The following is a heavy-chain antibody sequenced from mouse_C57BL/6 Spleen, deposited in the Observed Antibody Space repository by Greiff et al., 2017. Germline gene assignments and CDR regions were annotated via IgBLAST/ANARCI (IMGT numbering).Heavy chain of an antibody. CDR1: GYSITSGYY. J-gene: IGHJ4*01. V-gene: IGHV3-6*01. CDR2: ISYDGSN. CDR3: ARDWDYGSSEAMDY. D-gene: IGHD1-1*01. Sequence: EVKLVESGPGLVKPSQSLSLTCSVTGYSITSGYYWNWIRQFPGNKLEWMGYISYDGSNNYNPSLKNRISITRDTSKNQFFLKLNSVTTEDTATYYCARDWDYGSSEAMDYWGQGTSVTVSS.